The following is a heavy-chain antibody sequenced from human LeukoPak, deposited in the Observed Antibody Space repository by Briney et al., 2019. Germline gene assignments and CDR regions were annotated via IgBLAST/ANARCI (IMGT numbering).Heavy chain of an antibody. CDR2: INPNSGGT. J-gene: IGHJ4*02. CDR1: GYTFTGYY. D-gene: IGHD6-19*01. V-gene: IGHV1-2*02. Sequence: ASVKVSCKASGYTFTGYYMYWVRQAPGQGLEWMGWINPNSGGTNCARKFQDRVTMTRDTSISTAYMELNRLTSDDTAVYYCATRWGYSSGWYFDHWGQGTLVTVSS. CDR3: ATRWGYSSGWYFDH.